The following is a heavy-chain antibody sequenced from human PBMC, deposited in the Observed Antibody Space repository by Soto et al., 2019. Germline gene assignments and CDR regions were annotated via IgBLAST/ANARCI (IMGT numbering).Heavy chain of an antibody. V-gene: IGHV1-18*01. J-gene: IGHJ4*02. CDR1: GYTFTSYG. D-gene: IGHD3-3*01. CDR2: ISAYNGNT. CDR3: AGGTIMTICAVVSNQKFCY. Sequence: QVQLVQSGAEVKKPGASVKVSCKASGYTFTSYGISWVRQAPGQGLEWMGWISAYNGNTNYAQKFQGRVTMTTDTHTSTAYMQLRSLRSDDTAEYYGAGGTIMTICAVVSNQKFCYWGQGTLVPVSS.